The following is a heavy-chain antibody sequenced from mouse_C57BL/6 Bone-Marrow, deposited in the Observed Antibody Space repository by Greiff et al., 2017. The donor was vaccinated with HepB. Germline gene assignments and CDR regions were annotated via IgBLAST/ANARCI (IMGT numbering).Heavy chain of an antibody. CDR1: GYSFTSYC. CDR2: IYPGSGST. Sequence: QVQLQQPGAELVKPGASVSMSCKASGYSFTSYCITWVKQWPGQGLEWIGDIYPGSGSTNYNEKFKSKATLTVDTSSSTAYMQLSSLTSEDSSVYYCARTGRGWFAYWGQGTLVTVSA. J-gene: IGHJ3*01. D-gene: IGHD4-1*01. V-gene: IGHV1-55*01. CDR3: ARTGRGWFAY.